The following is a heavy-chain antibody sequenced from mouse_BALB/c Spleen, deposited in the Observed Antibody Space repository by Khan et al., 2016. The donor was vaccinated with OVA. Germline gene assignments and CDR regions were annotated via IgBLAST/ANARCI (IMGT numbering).Heavy chain of an antibody. J-gene: IGHJ4*01. CDR2: IDPEFGNT. Sequence: VQLQQSGAELVKPGASVTLSCTASGFNIKDTYIHWVKQRPEQGLEWIGRIDPEFGNTKYDPKFQDKATFIADTYSHNVYLHLSSLTSEYTAVYFCTRTESHYYGSYAKDYWGQGISVTVSS. D-gene: IGHD1-2*01. CDR3: TRTESHYYGSYAKDY. CDR1: GFNIKDTY. V-gene: IGHV14-3*02.